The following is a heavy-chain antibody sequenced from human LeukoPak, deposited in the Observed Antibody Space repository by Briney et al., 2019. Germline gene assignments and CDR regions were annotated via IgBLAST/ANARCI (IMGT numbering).Heavy chain of an antibody. J-gene: IGHJ4*02. CDR1: GYTFTSYG. D-gene: IGHD3-3*01. CDR2: ISAYNGNT. CDR3: ARVQGSFTIFGVALSSYFDY. V-gene: IGHV1-18*01. Sequence: VASVKVSCKASGYTFTSYGISWVRQAPGQGLEWMGWISAYNGNTNYAQKLQGRVTMTTDTSTSTAYMELRSLRSDDTAVYYCARVQGSFTIFGVALSSYFDYWGQGTLVTVSS.